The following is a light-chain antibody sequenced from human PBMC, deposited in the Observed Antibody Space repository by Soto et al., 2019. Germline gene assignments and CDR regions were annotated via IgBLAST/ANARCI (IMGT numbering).Light chain of an antibody. CDR1: QSVSSSY. CDR2: GAS. J-gene: IGKJ5*01. V-gene: IGKV3-20*01. CDR3: QQYGSSPST. Sequence: EIELTQSPATLSLSPGESATLSCRASQSVSSSYLAWYQQKPGQAPRLLIYGASSRATGIPDRFSGSGSGTDFTLTIIRLEPEDFAVYYCQQYGSSPSTFGQGTRLEIK.